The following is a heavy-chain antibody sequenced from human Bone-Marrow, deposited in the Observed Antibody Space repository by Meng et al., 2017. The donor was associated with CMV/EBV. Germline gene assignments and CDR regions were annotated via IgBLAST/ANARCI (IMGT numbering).Heavy chain of an antibody. Sequence: SVKVSCKASGGTFSSYAISWVRQAPGQGLEWMGGIIPILGKANYAQKFQGRVTITADTSTSTAYMELNSLRSEDTAVYYCASHPRQRAPYDYWGQGTLVTVSS. CDR1: GGTFSSYA. J-gene: IGHJ4*02. V-gene: IGHV1-69*10. D-gene: IGHD6-25*01. CDR2: IIPILGKA. CDR3: ASHPRQRAPYDY.